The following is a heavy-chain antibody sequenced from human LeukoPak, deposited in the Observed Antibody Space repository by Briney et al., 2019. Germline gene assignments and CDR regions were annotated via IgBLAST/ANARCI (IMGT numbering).Heavy chain of an antibody. CDR1: GFTFSSYW. D-gene: IGHD5-12*01. V-gene: IGHV3-7*03. J-gene: IGHJ4*02. CDR3: AKDIGWGYSGYDYNYFDY. Sequence: GGSLRLSCAASGFTFSSYWMSWVRQAPGKGLEWVANIKQDGSEKYYVDSVKGRFTISRDNAKNSLYLQMNSLRAEDTALYYCAKDIGWGYSGYDYNYFDYWGQGTLVTVSS. CDR2: IKQDGSEK.